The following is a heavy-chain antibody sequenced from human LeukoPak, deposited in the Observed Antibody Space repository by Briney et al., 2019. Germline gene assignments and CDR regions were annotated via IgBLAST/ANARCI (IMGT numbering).Heavy chain of an antibody. D-gene: IGHD3-3*01. CDR1: GFTFSNYW. Sequence: GGSLRLSCVVSGFTFSNYWMTWVRQAPGKGLEWVANIKQDGSEKYYVDSVKGRIIISRDNAKNSLYLQMSSLRAEDTAVYYCATDRGWRTSGYYLYYFEYWGQGTLVTYS. CDR3: ATDRGWRTSGYYLYYFEY. V-gene: IGHV3-7*01. J-gene: IGHJ4*02. CDR2: IKQDGSEK.